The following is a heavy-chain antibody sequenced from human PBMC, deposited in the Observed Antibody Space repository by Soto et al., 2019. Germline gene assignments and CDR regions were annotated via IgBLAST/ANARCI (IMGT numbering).Heavy chain of an antibody. D-gene: IGHD2-8*02. Sequence: GESLKISCQGSGYAFSSYWIAWVRQMPGKGLEWMGIIYPGDSDTRYSPSFQGQVTISVDKSITTAYLQWSSLKASDTAMYYCARGYCTVTTCDPRFAPWGKGTPVTASS. CDR1: GYAFSSYW. CDR2: IYPGDSDT. J-gene: IGHJ5*02. CDR3: ARGYCTVTTCDPRFAP. V-gene: IGHV5-51*01.